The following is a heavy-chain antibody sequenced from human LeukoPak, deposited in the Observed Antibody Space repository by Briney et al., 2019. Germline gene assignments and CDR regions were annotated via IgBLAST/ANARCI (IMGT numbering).Heavy chain of an antibody. CDR2: ISGDGATT. J-gene: IGHJ1*01. D-gene: IGHD3-16*01. V-gene: IGHV3-43*02. Sequence: GGSLRLSCAASGFSFDDNAMHWVRQAPGKGLEGVSLISGDGATTYSAHPVKGRINISRDNSKSSLYLQMNSLRSDDTALYYCAKDNQRGGFQHWGQGTLVTVSS. CDR3: AKDNQRGGFQH. CDR1: GFSFDDNA.